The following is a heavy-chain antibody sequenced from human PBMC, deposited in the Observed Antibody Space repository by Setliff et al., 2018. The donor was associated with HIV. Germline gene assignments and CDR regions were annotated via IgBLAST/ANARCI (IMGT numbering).Heavy chain of an antibody. D-gene: IGHD3-3*01. CDR3: AADSGLDYWSGRGFDY. CDR1: GGSFSGYY. V-gene: IGHV3-30*03. Sequence: LSLTCAVYGGSFSGYYWSWVRQAPGKGLEWVAVISNDGSHKYNIESVRGRFTISRDNSKNTVYLEMNSLRDEDTAMYYCAADSGLDYWSGRGFDYWGQGTLVTVSS. CDR2: ISNDGSHK. J-gene: IGHJ4*02.